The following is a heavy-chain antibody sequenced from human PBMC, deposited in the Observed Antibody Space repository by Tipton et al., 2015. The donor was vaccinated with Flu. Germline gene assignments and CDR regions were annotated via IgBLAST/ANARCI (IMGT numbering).Heavy chain of an antibody. CDR3: VRYYYDSSDYGSSKY. Sequence: QLVQSGAEVKKPGASVKVSCKASGYSFTSYGISWVRQAPGQGLEWMGWISVYNGNTNYAQRLQGRVTMTTDTSTSTAYMELRSLISDDTSVYYCVRYYYDSSDYGSSKYWGQGTLVTVSS. D-gene: IGHD3-22*01. CDR2: ISVYNGNT. J-gene: IGHJ4*02. V-gene: IGHV1-18*01. CDR1: GYSFTSYG.